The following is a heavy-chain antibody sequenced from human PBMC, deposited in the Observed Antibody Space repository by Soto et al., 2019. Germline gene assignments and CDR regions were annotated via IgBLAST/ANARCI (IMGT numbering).Heavy chain of an antibody. J-gene: IGHJ4*02. Sequence: QITLKESGPTLVKPTQTLTLTCTFSGFSLSTSGVGVGWIRHPPGKALEWLALMYWDDDKRYRPSLKSRLTIPKDTSKFRVVPKITMMETVDTPTDSFAHYFYGVTDYWGQGTLVTVSS. V-gene: IGHV2-5*02. CDR1: GFSLSTSGVG. CDR3: AHYFYGVTDY. D-gene: IGHD4-17*01. CDR2: MYWDDDK.